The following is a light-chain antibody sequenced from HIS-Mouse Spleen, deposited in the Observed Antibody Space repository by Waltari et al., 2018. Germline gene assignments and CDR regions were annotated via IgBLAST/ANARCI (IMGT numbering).Light chain of an antibody. V-gene: IGLV3-10*01. CDR1: ALPKKY. J-gene: IGLJ2*01. CDR2: EDR. CDR3: YSTDSSGNHRV. Sequence: SYELTQPPSVSVSPGQTARITCSGDALPKKYAYWYQQKSGQAPVLGIYEDRKLPTGIPERCSGSSSGTMATLTISGAQVEDEADYYCYSTDSSGNHRVFGGGTKLTVL.